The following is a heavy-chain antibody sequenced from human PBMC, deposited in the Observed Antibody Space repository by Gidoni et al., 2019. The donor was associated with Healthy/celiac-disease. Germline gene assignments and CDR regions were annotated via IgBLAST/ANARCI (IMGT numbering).Heavy chain of an antibody. Sequence: QVQLVQSGAEVKKPGSSVKVSCKASGGTFSSYTISWVRQAPGQGLEWMGRIIPILGIANYAQKFQGRVTITADKSTSTAYMELSSLRSEDTAVYYCARDLDSSGYIDYWGQGTLVTVSS. CDR2: IIPILGIA. CDR1: GGTFSSYT. D-gene: IGHD3-22*01. J-gene: IGHJ4*02. CDR3: ARDLDSSGYIDY. V-gene: IGHV1-69*08.